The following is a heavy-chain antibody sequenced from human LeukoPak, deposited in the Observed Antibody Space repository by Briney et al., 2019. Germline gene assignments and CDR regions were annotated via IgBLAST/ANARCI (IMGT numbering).Heavy chain of an antibody. D-gene: IGHD3-16*01. V-gene: IGHV4-59*01. CDR1: GGSISSYY. Sequence: PSETLSLTCTVSGGSISSYYWNWIRQPSGKGLEWIGYIYYDGSTNYNPSLKSRVTISLDTSKNQFSLKLTSVTAADTAIYYCARDRYLLGDYGMDVWGQGTTVTVSS. CDR2: IYYDGST. J-gene: IGHJ6*02. CDR3: ARDRYLLGDYGMDV.